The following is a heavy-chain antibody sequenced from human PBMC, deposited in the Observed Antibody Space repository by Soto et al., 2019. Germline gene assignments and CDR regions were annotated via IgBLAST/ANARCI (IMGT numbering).Heavy chain of an antibody. CDR2: ISYDGSNK. J-gene: IGHJ2*01. Sequence: HLGGSLRLSCAASGFTFSSYAMHWVRQAPGKGLEWVAVISYDGSNKYYADSVKGRFTISRDNSKNTLYLQMNSLRAEDTAVYYCARSKYSSSSRWYFDLWGRGTLVTVSS. V-gene: IGHV3-30-3*01. D-gene: IGHD6-6*01. CDR3: ARSKYSSSSRWYFDL. CDR1: GFTFSSYA.